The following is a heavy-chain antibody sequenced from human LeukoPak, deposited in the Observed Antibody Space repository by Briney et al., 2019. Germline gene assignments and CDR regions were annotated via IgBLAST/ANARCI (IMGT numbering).Heavy chain of an antibody. V-gene: IGHV4-59*01. D-gene: IGHD3-3*01. CDR3: ARYNYDFWSGYSKWFDP. CDR1: GGSISSSY. Sequence: SETLSLTCTVSGGSISSSYWSWIRQPPGKGLEWIGYIYYSGSTNYNPSLKSRVTISVDTSKNQFSLKLSSVTAADTAVYYCARYNYDFWSGYSKWFDPWGQGTLVTVSS. CDR2: IYYSGST. J-gene: IGHJ5*02.